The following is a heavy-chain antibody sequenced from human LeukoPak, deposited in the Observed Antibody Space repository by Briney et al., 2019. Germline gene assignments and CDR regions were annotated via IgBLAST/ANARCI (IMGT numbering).Heavy chain of an antibody. V-gene: IGHV3-23*01. J-gene: IGHJ4*02. CDR1: GFTFSSYA. Sequence: GGSLRLSCAASGFTFSSYAMSWVRQAPGKGLEWVSAIRGSGDRTHYADSVKGRFTISRDNSKNTLYLQMNSLRAEDTAVYYCAKANPTYYFDYWGQGTLVTVSS. CDR3: AKANPTYYFDY. CDR2: IRGSGDRT. D-gene: IGHD1-14*01.